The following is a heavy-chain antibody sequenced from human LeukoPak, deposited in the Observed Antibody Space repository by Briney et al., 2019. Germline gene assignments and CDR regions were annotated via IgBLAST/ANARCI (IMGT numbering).Heavy chain of an antibody. Sequence: GGSLRLSCAASGFTFSSYGMHWVRQAPGKGLEWVAFIRYDGSNKYYADSVKGRFTISRDNSKNTLYLQMNSLRAEDTAVYYCAKGVAVAGPPEYYFDYWGQGTLVTVSS. J-gene: IGHJ4*02. CDR2: IRYDGSNK. V-gene: IGHV3-30*02. CDR1: GFTFSSYG. CDR3: AKGVAVAGPPEYYFDY. D-gene: IGHD6-19*01.